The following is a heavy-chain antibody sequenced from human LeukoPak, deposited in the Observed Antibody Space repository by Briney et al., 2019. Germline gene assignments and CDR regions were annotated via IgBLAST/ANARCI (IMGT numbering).Heavy chain of an antibody. D-gene: IGHD2/OR15-2a*01. V-gene: IGHV3-23*01. J-gene: IGHJ3*02. Sequence: GGSLRLSCAASGFTFSSYGMSWVRQAPGKGLEWVSAISGSGGSTYYADSGKGRFTISRDNSKNTLYLQMNSLRAEDTAVYYCARDLTNIYTTGSTYDAFDIWGQGTMVTVSS. CDR1: GFTFSSYG. CDR3: ARDLTNIYTTGSTYDAFDI. CDR2: ISGSGGST.